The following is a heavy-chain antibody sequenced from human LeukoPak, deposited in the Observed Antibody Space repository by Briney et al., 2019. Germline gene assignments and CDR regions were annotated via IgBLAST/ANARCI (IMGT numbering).Heavy chain of an antibody. Sequence: PGGSLRLSCAASGFTFSSYGMHWVRQAPGKGLEWVAFIRYDGSTKYYADSVKGRFTISRDNSKNTLYLQMNSLRAEDTAVYYCAKDVDTAMDDYFDYWGQGTLVTVSS. CDR3: AKDVDTAMDDYFDY. CDR2: IRYDGSTK. V-gene: IGHV3-30*02. CDR1: GFTFSSYG. D-gene: IGHD5-18*01. J-gene: IGHJ4*02.